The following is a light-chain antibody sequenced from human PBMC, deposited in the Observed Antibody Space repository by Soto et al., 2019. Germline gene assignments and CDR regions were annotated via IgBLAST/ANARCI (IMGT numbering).Light chain of an antibody. CDR2: GNS. Sequence: QSVLTQPPSVSGAPGQGVTISCTGGSSNIGANYDVHWYQQLPGTAPKVLIYGNSNRPSGVPDRFSGSKSGTSASLAITGLQLEDEADYYCQSYDSSLRNVIFGGGTKVTVL. V-gene: IGLV1-40*01. J-gene: IGLJ2*01. CDR3: QSYDSSLRNVI. CDR1: SSNIGANYD.